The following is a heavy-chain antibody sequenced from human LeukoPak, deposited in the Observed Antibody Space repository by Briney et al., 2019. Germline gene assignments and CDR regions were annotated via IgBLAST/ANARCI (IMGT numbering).Heavy chain of an antibody. CDR1: DDSISDYY. D-gene: IGHD3-16*01. V-gene: IGHV4-59*01. Sequence: SSETLSLTCTVSDDSISDYYRGWIRQPPGKGLEWIGYFHNSGTSTYNPSHKSRVTISADTSKNQFSLKLDSLTTADTAVYYCTRGAGWLIDYWGQGILVTVSS. CDR3: TRGAGWLIDY. CDR2: FHNSGTS. J-gene: IGHJ4*02.